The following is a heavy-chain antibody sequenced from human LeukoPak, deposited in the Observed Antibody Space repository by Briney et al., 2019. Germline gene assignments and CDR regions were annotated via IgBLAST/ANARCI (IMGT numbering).Heavy chain of an antibody. J-gene: IGHJ4*02. CDR3: ARQYSGYDYYFDY. Sequence: GESLKISCKGSGYSFTNYWIGWVRQMPGKGLEWMGIIYPGDSDTRYGPSFQGQVTISADKSISTAYLQWSSLKASDTAMYYCARQYSGYDYYFDYWGQGTLVTVSS. D-gene: IGHD5-12*01. V-gene: IGHV5-51*01. CDR2: IYPGDSDT. CDR1: GYSFTNYW.